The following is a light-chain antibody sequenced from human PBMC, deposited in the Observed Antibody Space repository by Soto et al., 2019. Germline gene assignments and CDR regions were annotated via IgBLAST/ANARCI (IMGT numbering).Light chain of an antibody. CDR3: QQYNNWPPSWT. CDR1: QSVSSN. V-gene: IGKV3-15*01. J-gene: IGKJ1*01. Sequence: EILMTQSPATLSVSPGERATLSCRASQSVSSNLAWYQQKPGQAPRLLIYGASTRATGIPARFSGSGSGTEFTLTISSLQSEDFAVYYCQQYNNWPPSWTFGRGTKVDIK. CDR2: GAS.